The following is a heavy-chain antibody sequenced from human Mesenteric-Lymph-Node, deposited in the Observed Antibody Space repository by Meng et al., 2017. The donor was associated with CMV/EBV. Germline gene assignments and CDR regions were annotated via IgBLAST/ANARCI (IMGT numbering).Heavy chain of an antibody. CDR3: ARGDSSSWEYYYYYYGMDV. CDR1: GYTFTTYN. Sequence: ASVKVSCKASGYTFTTYNMHWVRQAPGQGLEWMGWINPNSGGTNYAQKFQGRVTMTRDTSISTAYMELSRLRSDDTAVYYCARGDSSSWEYYYYYYGMDVWGQGTTVTVSS. J-gene: IGHJ6*02. V-gene: IGHV1-2*02. D-gene: IGHD6-13*01. CDR2: INPNSGGT.